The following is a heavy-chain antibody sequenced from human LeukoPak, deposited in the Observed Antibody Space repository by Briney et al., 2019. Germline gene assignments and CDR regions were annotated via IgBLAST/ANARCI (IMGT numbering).Heavy chain of an antibody. CDR3: ARGGDDRFDY. Sequence: PGGSLRLSCAASGFTFSSYWMHWVRQAPGKGLVWVSRSNSDGSSTNYADSVKGRFTISRDNAKNTLYLQMNSLRAEDTAVYYCARGGDDRFDYWGRGTRVSVSS. CDR2: SNSDGSST. J-gene: IGHJ4*02. D-gene: IGHD2-21*02. V-gene: IGHV3-74*01. CDR1: GFTFSSYW.